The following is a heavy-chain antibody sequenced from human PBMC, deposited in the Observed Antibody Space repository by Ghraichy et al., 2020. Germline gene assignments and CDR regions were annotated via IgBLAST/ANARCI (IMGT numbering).Heavy chain of an antibody. D-gene: IGHD6-19*01. CDR1: GFTVNNKY. Sequence: LSLTCTASGFTVNNKYMSWVRQAPGKGLEWVSLIYSGDSTFYADSVKGRFTISRDNSDNTLYLQVNSLRAEDTAVYYCASTFDSGWPRYFDLWGRGTLVTVSS. CDR3: ASTFDSGWPRYFDL. J-gene: IGHJ2*01. CDR2: IYSGDST. V-gene: IGHV3-53*01.